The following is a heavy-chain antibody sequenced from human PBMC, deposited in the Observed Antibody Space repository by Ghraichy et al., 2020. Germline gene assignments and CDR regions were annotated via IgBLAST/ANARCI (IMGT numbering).Heavy chain of an antibody. D-gene: IGHD3-22*01. CDR2: IYYSGST. Sequence: GALRLSCTVSGGSVSSGSYYWSWIRQPPGKGLEWIGYIYYSGSTNYNPSLKSRVTISVDTSKNQFSLKLSSVTAADTAVYYCARTYYYDSSGYLDAFDIWGQGTMVTVSS. V-gene: IGHV4-61*01. CDR3: ARTYYYDSSGYLDAFDI. CDR1: GGSVSSGSYY. J-gene: IGHJ3*02.